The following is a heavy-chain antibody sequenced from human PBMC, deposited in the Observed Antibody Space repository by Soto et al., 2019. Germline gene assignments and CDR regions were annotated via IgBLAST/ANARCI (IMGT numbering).Heavy chain of an antibody. CDR3: ARRYYGSGSYSNWFDP. J-gene: IGHJ5*02. V-gene: IGHV4-59*08. CDR2: IYYSGST. Sequence: SETLSLTCTVSGGSISSYYWSWVRQPPGKGLEWIGYIYYSGSTNYNPSLKSRVTISVDTSKNQFSLKLSSVTAADTAVYYCARRYYGSGSYSNWFDPWGQGTLVTVSS. CDR1: GGSISSYY. D-gene: IGHD3-10*01.